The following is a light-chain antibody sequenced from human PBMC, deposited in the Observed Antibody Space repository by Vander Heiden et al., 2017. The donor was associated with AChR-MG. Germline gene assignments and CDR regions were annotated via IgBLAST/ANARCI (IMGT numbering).Light chain of an antibody. CDR3: AAWDDSLNGYVV. CDR2: SNN. V-gene: IGLV1-44*01. Sequence: QSVLTQPPSASGTPGQRVPIPCSGSSSNIGSNTVNWYQQLPGTAPKLLIYSNNQRPSGVPDRFSGSKSGTSASLAISGLQSEDEADYYCAAWDDSLNGYVVFGGGTKLTGL. J-gene: IGLJ2*01. CDR1: SSNIGSNT.